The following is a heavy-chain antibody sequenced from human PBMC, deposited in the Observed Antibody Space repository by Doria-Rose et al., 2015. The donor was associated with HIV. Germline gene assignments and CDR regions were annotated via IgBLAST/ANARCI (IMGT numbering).Heavy chain of an antibody. D-gene: IGHD6-13*01. J-gene: IGHJ4*02. V-gene: IGHV2-26*01. CDR1: GVSLSSPGMG. CDR3: ARIKSSRWYHKYYFDF. Sequence: QITLKESGPVLVKPTETLTLTCTVPGVSLSSPGMGVSWIRQPPGKAPEWLANIFSDDERSYKTPLKSRLTISSGTSKSQVVLTMTDRDAVDTATYYCARIKSSRWYHKYYFDFWGQGTLVTVSA. CDR2: IFSDDER.